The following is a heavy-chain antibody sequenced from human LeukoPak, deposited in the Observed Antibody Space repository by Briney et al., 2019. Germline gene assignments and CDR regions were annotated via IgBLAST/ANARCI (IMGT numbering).Heavy chain of an antibody. V-gene: IGHV1-69*04. Sequence: SVKVSCKASGGTFSSYAISWVRQAPGQGLEWMGRIIPILGIANYAQKFQGRVTITADKSTCTAYMELSSLRSEDTAVYYCARDPGGYDYGIDYWGQGTLVTVSS. J-gene: IGHJ4*02. D-gene: IGHD5-12*01. CDR3: ARDPGGYDYGIDY. CDR2: IIPILGIA. CDR1: GGTFSSYA.